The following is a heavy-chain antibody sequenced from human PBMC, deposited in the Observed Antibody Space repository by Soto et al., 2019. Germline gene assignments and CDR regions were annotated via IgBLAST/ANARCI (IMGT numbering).Heavy chain of an antibody. CDR2: IIPIFGTA. V-gene: IGHV1-69*12. CDR1: GGTFSSYA. J-gene: IGHJ6*02. CDR3: ARVRITIFGVVIYYYGMDV. D-gene: IGHD3-3*01. Sequence: QVQLVQSGAEVKKPGSSVKVSCKASGGTFSSYAISWVRQAPGQGLEWMGGIIPIFGTANYAQKFQGRVTSTGDEXXSXAXXELSSLRSEDTAVYYCARVRITIFGVVIYYYGMDVWGQGTTVTVSS.